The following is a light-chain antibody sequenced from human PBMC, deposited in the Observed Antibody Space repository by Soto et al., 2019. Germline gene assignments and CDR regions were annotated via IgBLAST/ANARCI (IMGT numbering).Light chain of an antibody. Sequence: EIVMTQSPATLSVSPGERATLSCRASQSVSSNLAWYQQKPVQAPRLLIYGASTRATGIPARFSGSGSGTEFTLTISSLQSEDFAVYYCQQYNNWPQTFCQGTKVDIK. V-gene: IGKV3-15*01. CDR2: GAS. CDR3: QQYNNWPQT. J-gene: IGKJ1*01. CDR1: QSVSSN.